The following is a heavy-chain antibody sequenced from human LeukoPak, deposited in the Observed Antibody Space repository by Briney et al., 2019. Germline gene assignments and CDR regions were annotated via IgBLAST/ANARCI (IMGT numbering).Heavy chain of an antibody. J-gene: IGHJ4*02. CDR2: IYYSGGT. CDR3: ARERPYSSGWYHDY. CDR1: AGSISGYY. Sequence: SETLSLTCTVSAGSISGYYWSWIRQPPGKGLEWIGYIYYSGGTSGTTNYNPSLKSRVTISVDTSKNQFSLKLSSVTAADTAVYYCARERPYSSGWYHDYWGQGSLVTVSS. D-gene: IGHD6-19*01. V-gene: IGHV4-59*01.